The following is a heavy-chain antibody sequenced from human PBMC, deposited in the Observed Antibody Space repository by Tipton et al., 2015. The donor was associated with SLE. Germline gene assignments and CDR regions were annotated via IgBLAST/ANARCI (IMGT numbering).Heavy chain of an antibody. CDR1: GFTFSSYS. CDR2: ISSSSSYI. D-gene: IGHD6-13*01. J-gene: IGHJ4*02. V-gene: IGHV3-21*03. CDR3: ATLHQQLGYFDY. Sequence: SLRLSCAASGFTFSSYSMNWVRQAPGKGLEWVSSISSSSSYIYYADSVKGRFTISRDNAKNSLYLQMNSLRAEDTAVYYCATLHQQLGYFDYWGQGTLVTVSS.